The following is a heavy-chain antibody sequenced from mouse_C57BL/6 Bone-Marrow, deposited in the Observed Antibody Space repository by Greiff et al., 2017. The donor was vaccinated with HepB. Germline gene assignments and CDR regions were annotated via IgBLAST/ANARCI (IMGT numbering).Heavy chain of an antibody. V-gene: IGHV3-6*01. J-gene: IGHJ4*01. Sequence: DVQLVESGPGLVKPSQSLSLTCSVTGYSITSGYYWNWVRQFPGNKLDWMGYISYDVSINYNPSLKNRISITRDTSKNQFFLKLNSVTTEDTATYYCARAGVLRYAMDDWGQGTSVTVSS. D-gene: IGHD1-1*01. CDR3: ARAGVLRYAMDD. CDR1: GYSITSGYY. CDR2: ISYDVSI.